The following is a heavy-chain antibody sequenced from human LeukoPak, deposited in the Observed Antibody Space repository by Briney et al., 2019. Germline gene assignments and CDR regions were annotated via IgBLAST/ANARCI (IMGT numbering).Heavy chain of an antibody. CDR3: GRHRIAVAGRGAFDI. J-gene: IGHJ3*02. V-gene: IGHV3-74*01. CDR1: GFTFSSYS. D-gene: IGHD6-19*01. Sequence: PGGSLRLSCAASGFTFSSYSMNWVRQAPGKGLVWFSRINSDGSSTTYADSVKGRFTISRDNTKNTLYLQMNSLRAEDTAVYYCGRHRIAVAGRGAFDIWGQGTTVTVSS. CDR2: INSDGSST.